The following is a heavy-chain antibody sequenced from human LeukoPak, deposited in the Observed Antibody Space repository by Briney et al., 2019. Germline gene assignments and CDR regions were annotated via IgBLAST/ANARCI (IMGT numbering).Heavy chain of an antibody. Sequence: GGSLRLSCAASGFTVSSNYMSWVRQAPGKGLEWVSVIYSGGSTYYADSVKGRFTISRDNSKNTLYLQMNSLRAEDTAVYYCARDFEYCSGGSCYDMDVWGQGTTVTVSS. CDR2: IYSGGST. CDR1: GFTVSSNY. J-gene: IGHJ6*02. D-gene: IGHD2-15*01. CDR3: ARDFEYCSGGSCYDMDV. V-gene: IGHV3-53*01.